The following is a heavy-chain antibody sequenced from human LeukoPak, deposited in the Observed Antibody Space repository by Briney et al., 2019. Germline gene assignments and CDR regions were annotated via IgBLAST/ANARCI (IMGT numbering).Heavy chain of an antibody. CDR1: GFSYIGYG. Sequence: PRGSLSLSCAASGFSYIGYGMHWVRQAPGKGLEWVTFIRYDGSTKSYADSVKGRFTIDIHNSKNTLSVSANSLRAGDTSVHFFPKDYNYGFYYWGQGALVTVSS. D-gene: IGHD3-10*01. CDR2: IRYDGSTK. CDR3: PKDYNYGFYY. J-gene: IGHJ4*02. V-gene: IGHV3-30*02.